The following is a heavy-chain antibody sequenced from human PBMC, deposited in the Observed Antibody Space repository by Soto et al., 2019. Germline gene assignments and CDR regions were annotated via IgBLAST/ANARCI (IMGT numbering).Heavy chain of an antibody. D-gene: IGHD1-26*01. Sequence: QVQLVQSGAEVEKPGSSVKVSCKASGGTFSGSSIDWVRQAPGHGLEWMGSIIPVFGSTTYTQKFQDRVTITADTSTSTVYMELSNLRSEDTAIYYCTSEVLGRGIDSWGQGTLLIVSS. CDR3: TSEVLGRGIDS. CDR1: GGTFSGSS. V-gene: IGHV1-69*06. J-gene: IGHJ4*02. CDR2: IIPVFGST.